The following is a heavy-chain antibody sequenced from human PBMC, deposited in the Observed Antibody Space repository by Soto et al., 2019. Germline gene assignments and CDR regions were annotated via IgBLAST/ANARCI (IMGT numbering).Heavy chain of an antibody. CDR2: IRSKAYGGTT. D-gene: IGHD2-2*01. CDR1: GFTFGDYA. Sequence: GGSLRLSCTASGFTFGDYAMSWVRQAPGKGLEWVGFIRSKAYGGTTEYAASVKGRFTISRDDSKSIAYLQMNSLKTEDTAVYYCTIDRQGYCSSTSCYAFDIWGQGTMVTVSS. J-gene: IGHJ3*02. V-gene: IGHV3-49*04. CDR3: TIDRQGYCSSTSCYAFDI.